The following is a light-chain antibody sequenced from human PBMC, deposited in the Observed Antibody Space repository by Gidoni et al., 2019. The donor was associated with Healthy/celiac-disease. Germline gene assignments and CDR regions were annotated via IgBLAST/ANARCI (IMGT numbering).Light chain of an antibody. CDR2: AAS. J-gene: IGKJ1*01. V-gene: IGKV1-39*01. CDR1: QSISSY. CDR3: QQSYSTRWT. Sequence: DIQMTQSPSSLSASVGDRVTITCRASQSISSYLNWYQHTPGKAPKLLIYAASSLQSGVPSRFSGSGSGTDFTLTISSLQPEDFATYYCQQSYSTRWTFGQGTKVEIQ.